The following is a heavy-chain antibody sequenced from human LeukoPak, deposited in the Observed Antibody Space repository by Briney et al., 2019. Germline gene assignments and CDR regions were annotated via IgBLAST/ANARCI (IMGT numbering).Heavy chain of an antibody. Sequence: SETLSLTCTVSGGSISSSSYYWGWIREPPGKGLEWIGSIYYSGSTYYNPSLKSRVTISVDTSKNQFSLKLSSVTAADTAVYYCATTIIHELRYFDWLAYYFDYWGQGTLVTVSS. CDR2: IYYSGST. D-gene: IGHD3-9*01. J-gene: IGHJ4*02. CDR3: ATTIIHELRYFDWLAYYFDY. CDR1: GGSISSSSYY. V-gene: IGHV4-39*01.